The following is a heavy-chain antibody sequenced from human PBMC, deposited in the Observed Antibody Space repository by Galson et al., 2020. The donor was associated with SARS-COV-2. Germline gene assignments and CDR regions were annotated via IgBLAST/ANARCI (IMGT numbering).Heavy chain of an antibody. CDR3: ARVGGSSSSLPPYYFDY. Sequence: GGSLRLSCAASGFTFSSYWMSWVRQAPGKGLEWVANIKQDGSEKYYVDSVKGRFTISRDNAKNSLYLQMNSLRAEDTAVYYCARVGGSSSSLPPYYFDYWGQGTLVTVSS. D-gene: IGHD6-6*01. J-gene: IGHJ4*02. CDR1: GFTFSSYW. V-gene: IGHV3-7*01. CDR2: IKQDGSEK.